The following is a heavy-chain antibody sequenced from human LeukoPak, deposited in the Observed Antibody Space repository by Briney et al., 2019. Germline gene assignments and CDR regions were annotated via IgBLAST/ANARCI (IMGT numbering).Heavy chain of an antibody. V-gene: IGHV4-38-2*02. CDR2: IYHSGST. J-gene: IGHJ4*02. CDR3: ARYALRGIDY. Sequence: SETLSLTCTVSGYSISSGYYWGWIRQPPGKGLEWIGSIYHSGSTYYNPSLKSRVTISVDTSKNQFSLKLSSVTAADTAVYYCARYALRGIDYWGQGTLVTVSS. D-gene: IGHD3-10*01. CDR1: GYSISSGYY.